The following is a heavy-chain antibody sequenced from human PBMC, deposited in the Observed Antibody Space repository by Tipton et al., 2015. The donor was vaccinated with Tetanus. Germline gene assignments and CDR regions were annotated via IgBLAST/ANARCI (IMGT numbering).Heavy chain of an antibody. CDR2: IYHSGST. V-gene: IGHV4-59*08. J-gene: IGHJ6*02. Sequence: TLSLTCTVSGGSITPYYWSWIRQSSGKGLEWIGYIYHSGSTNYNPSLKSRATISVDTSKNQFSLNLNSVTAADTAVYYCARHKDYYFYVMDVWGQGTTVTVSS. CDR3: ARHKDYYFYVMDV. CDR1: GGSITPYY.